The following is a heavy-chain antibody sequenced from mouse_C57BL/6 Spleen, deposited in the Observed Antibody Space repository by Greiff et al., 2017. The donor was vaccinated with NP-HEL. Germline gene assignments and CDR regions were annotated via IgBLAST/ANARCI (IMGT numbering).Heavy chain of an antibody. Sequence: VQLQQSGAELVRPGASVTLSCKASGYTFTDYEMHWVKQTPVHGLEWIGAIDPETGGTAYNQKFKGKAILTADKSSSTAYMELRSLTSEDSAVYYCTRSDYYGSRGGFACWGQGTLVTVSA. CDR3: TRSDYYGSRGGFAC. CDR2: IDPETGGT. J-gene: IGHJ3*01. D-gene: IGHD1-1*01. V-gene: IGHV1-15*01. CDR1: GYTFTDYE.